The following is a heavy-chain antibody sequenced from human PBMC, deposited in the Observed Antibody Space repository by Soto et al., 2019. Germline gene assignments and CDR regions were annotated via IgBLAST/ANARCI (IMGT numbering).Heavy chain of an antibody. Sequence: ASVKVSCNASGYTFTSYGISWVRQAPGQGLEWMGWISAYNGNTNYAQKLQGRVTMTTDTSTSTAYMELRSLRSDDTAVYYCARDPVSYYYGSGSPRPFDYWGKGTLVTVSS. CDR3: ARDPVSYYYGSGSPRPFDY. D-gene: IGHD3-10*01. J-gene: IGHJ4*02. CDR2: ISAYNGNT. V-gene: IGHV1-18*04. CDR1: GYTFTSYG.